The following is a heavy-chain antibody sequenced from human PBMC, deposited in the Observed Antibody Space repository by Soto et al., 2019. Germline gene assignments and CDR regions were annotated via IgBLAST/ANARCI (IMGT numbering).Heavy chain of an antibody. J-gene: IGHJ4*02. CDR3: ARGRTAAGFDF. V-gene: IGHV3-74*01. CDR2: INSDGSST. D-gene: IGHD6-13*01. CDR1: GFTFSSYW. Sequence: PGGSLRLSCAASGFTFSSYWMHWVRQAPGKGLVWVSRINSDGSSTSYADSVKDRFTISRDNTKNTLYLQMNSLRAEDTAVYYCARGRTAAGFDFWGQGTLVTVSS.